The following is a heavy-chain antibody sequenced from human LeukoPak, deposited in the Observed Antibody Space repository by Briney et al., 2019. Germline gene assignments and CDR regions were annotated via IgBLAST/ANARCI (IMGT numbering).Heavy chain of an antibody. D-gene: IGHD2-2*01. CDR2: IYTSGST. V-gene: IGHV4-61*02. J-gene: IGHJ4*02. CDR3: ARQEVAVPAASI. CDR1: GGSISSGSYY. Sequence: SQTLSLTCTVSGGSISSGSYYWSWIRQPAGKGLEWIGRIYTSGSTNYNPSLKSRVTISVDTSKNQFSLKLSSVTAADTAVYYCARQEVAVPAASIWGQGTLVTVSS.